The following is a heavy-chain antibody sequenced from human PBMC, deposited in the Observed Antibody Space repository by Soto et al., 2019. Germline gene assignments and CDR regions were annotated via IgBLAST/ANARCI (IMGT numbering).Heavy chain of an antibody. D-gene: IGHD4-17*01. CDR2: IXSSSSXI. J-gene: IGHJ4*02. CDR3: ASPVTTKSGFDY. V-gene: IGHV3-48*01. Sequence: GXSRRLSCAASGFTFSSYSMNWVRQAPGKGVEWVSYIXSSSSXIYYADYVKGXXTISRDNXXNSLYLQMNSLRAEDTAVYYCASPVTTKSGFDYWGQGTLVTVSS. CDR1: GFTFSSYS.